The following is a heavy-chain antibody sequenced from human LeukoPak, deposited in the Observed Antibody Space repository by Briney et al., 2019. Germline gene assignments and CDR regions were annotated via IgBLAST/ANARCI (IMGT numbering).Heavy chain of an antibody. CDR2: ISYDGSNK. CDR1: GFNFSSYA. V-gene: IGHV3-30-3*01. D-gene: IGHD6-19*01. J-gene: IGHJ5*02. Sequence: GRSLRLSCAASGFNFSSYAMHWVRQAPGKGLEWVAVISYDGSNKYYADSVKGRFTISRDNSKNTLYLQMNSLRAEDTAVYYCARAPNSGWYVDNWFDPRGQGTLVTVSS. CDR3: ARAPNSGWYVDNWFDP.